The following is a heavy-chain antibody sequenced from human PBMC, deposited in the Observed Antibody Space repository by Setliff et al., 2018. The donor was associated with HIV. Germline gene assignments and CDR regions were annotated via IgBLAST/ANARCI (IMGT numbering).Heavy chain of an antibody. CDR1: GGSISSYY. V-gene: IGHV4-4*09. D-gene: IGHD6-19*01. J-gene: IGHJ4*02. Sequence: KPSETLSLTCTVSGGSISSYYWSWIRQPPGKGLEWIGYIYTSGSVNYNPSLNSRVTISVDTSKNQFSLKVNSVTAADTAVYYCARSPRIGVAGEFEYWGQGTLVTAPQ. CDR2: IYTSGSV. CDR3: ARSPRIGVAGEFEY.